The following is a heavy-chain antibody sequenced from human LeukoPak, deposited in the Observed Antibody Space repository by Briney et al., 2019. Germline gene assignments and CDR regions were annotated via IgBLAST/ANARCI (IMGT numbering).Heavy chain of an antibody. J-gene: IGHJ6*02. V-gene: IGHV3-23*01. CDR2: LSSSGGGT. CDR3: ARGGLGAIYYYYYGMDV. D-gene: IGHD1-26*01. CDR1: GFTFSAYA. Sequence: GGSLRLSCEASGFTFSAYAMTWVRQAPGKGLEWVSALSSSGGGTYYADSVKGRFTVSRDNSKNTLYLQMNSLRAEDTAVYYCARGGLGAIYYYYYGMDVWGQGTTVTVSS.